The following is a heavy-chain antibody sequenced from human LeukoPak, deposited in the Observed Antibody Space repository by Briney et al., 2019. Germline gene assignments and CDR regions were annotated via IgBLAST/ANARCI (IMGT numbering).Heavy chain of an antibody. CDR2: INSDGSST. CDR1: GFTFSSYW. J-gene: IGHJ4*02. CDR3: ARDPAYCSGGSCYSERLYYFDY. V-gene: IGHV3-74*01. Sequence: PGGSLRLSCAASGFTFSSYWMHWVRQAPGKGLVWVSRINSDGSSTSYADSVKGRFTISRDNAKNTLYLQMNSLRAEDTAVYYCARDPAYCSGGSCYSERLYYFDYWGQGTLVTVSS. D-gene: IGHD2-15*01.